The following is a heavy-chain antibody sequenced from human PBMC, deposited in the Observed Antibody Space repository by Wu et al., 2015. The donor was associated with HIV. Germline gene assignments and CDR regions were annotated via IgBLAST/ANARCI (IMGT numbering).Heavy chain of an antibody. CDR1: VPPSAVIYY. D-gene: IGHD6-19*01. CDR3: ARHSGGWHSGAEYIQH. Sequence: QVQLPGVGPRTGEDLRRPCPSPALSLVPPSAVIYYWGWIRQTPGKGLEWIGTLYHTGSTYYNPSLKSRVTISVDTSQNHFSLKLNSVTAADTAVYYCARHSGGWHSGAEYIQHWGQGTLVTVSS. CDR2: LYHTGST. J-gene: IGHJ1*01. V-gene: IGHV4-38-2*01.